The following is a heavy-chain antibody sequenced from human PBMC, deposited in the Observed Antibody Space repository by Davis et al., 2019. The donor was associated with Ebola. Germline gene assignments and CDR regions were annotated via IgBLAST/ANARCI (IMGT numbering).Heavy chain of an antibody. CDR3: AGDKASGYSGQRVWKRGYWFDP. CDR1: GFTVSNNY. CDR2: LSGGSGSI. V-gene: IGHV3-66*03. D-gene: IGHD5-12*01. J-gene: IGHJ5*02. Sequence: PGGSLRLSCAASGFTVSNNYMSWVRQAPGKGLGWVSGLSGGSGSISYVDSVKGRFTISRDNSKNTLYLQMNGLRPEDTAVYYCAGDKASGYSGQRVWKRGYWFDPWGQGTLVTVSS.